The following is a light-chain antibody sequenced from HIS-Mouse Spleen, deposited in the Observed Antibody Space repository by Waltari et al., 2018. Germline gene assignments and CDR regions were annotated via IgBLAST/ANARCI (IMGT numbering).Light chain of an antibody. CDR1: SSDVGSSNL. J-gene: IGLJ3*02. CDR3: CSYAGSSTWV. Sequence: QSALTQPASVSWSPVQSITISCTATSSDVGSSNLVSWSQQHPGKAPKLMIYEGSKRPSGVSNRFSGSKSGNTASLTISWLQAEDEADYYCCSYAGSSTWVFGGGTKLTVL. V-gene: IGLV2-23*01. CDR2: EGS.